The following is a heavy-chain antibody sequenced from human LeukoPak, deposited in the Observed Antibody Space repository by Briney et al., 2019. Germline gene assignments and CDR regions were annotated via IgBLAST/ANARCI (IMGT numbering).Heavy chain of an antibody. CDR3: AREIRETVVTRHYYYGIDV. D-gene: IGHD2-15*01. V-gene: IGHV3-7*03. Sequence: GGSLRLSCAASGFTFSSYWMRWVRQAPGKGLEGGANINKDGGERYYVDSVKGRFTISRENAKNVLYLQMSSLRAEDTAVYYCAREIRETVVTRHYYYGIDVWGQGTTVTVSS. CDR2: INKDGGER. J-gene: IGHJ6*02. CDR1: GFTFSSYW.